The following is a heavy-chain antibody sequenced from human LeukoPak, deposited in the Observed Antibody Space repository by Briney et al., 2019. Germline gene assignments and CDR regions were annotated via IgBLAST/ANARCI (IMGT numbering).Heavy chain of an antibody. J-gene: IGHJ5*02. V-gene: IGHV1-18*01. Sequence: ASVKVSCKASGYTFTSYGISWVRQAPGQGLEWMGWISAYNGNTNYAQKLQGRVTMTTDTSTSTAYMELRSLRSDDTAVYYCARDRDPYDFWSGYYRTNWFDPWGQGTLVTVSS. D-gene: IGHD3-3*01. CDR2: ISAYNGNT. CDR1: GYTFTSYG. CDR3: ARDRDPYDFWSGYYRTNWFDP.